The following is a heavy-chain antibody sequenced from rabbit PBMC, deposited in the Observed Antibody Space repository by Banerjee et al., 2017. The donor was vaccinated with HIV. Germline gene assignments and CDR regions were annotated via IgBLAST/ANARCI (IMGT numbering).Heavy chain of an antibody. Sequence: QQQLEESGGGLVKPEGSLTLTCTASGFSFSNKYVMCWVRQAPGKGLEWIGYINTGSGSTDYASWAKGRFTISKTSTTVTLQMTSLTAADTATYFCAREDTSGWGHFDLWGPGTLVTVS. D-gene: IGHD4-1*01. CDR2: INTGSGST. J-gene: IGHJ4*01. CDR3: AREDTSGWGHFDL. V-gene: IGHV1S45*01. CDR1: GFSFSNKYV.